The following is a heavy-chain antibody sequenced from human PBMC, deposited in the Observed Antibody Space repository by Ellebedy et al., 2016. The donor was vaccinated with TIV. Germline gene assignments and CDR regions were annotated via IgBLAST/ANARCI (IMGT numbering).Heavy chain of an antibody. J-gene: IGHJ4*02. CDR2: ISYDGSNK. Sequence: GESLKISXAASGFTFSSYGMHWVRQAPGKGLEWVAVISYDGSNKYYADSVKGRFTISRDNSKNTLYLQMNSLRAEDTAVYYCASRSHEWDLVDYWGQGTLVTVSS. V-gene: IGHV3-30*03. CDR1: GFTFSSYG. D-gene: IGHD1-26*01. CDR3: ASRSHEWDLVDY.